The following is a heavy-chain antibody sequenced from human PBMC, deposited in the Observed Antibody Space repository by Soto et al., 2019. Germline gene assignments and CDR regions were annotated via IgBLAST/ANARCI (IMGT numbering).Heavy chain of an antibody. CDR1: GYTFTSYG. D-gene: IGHD2-21*01. J-gene: IGHJ4*02. CDR3: ARDFRESCGGSRCIYFDY. CDR2: VSANNGYT. V-gene: IGHV1-18*01. Sequence: QVQLVQSGPEVKEPGASVRVSCKASGYTFTSYGFSWVRQAPGQGLEWVGWVSANNGYTNSARNLQGRVTLTTDTSTSTAYMDLRSLTSADAAVYYCARDFRESCGGSRCIYFDYWGQGTLVTVSS.